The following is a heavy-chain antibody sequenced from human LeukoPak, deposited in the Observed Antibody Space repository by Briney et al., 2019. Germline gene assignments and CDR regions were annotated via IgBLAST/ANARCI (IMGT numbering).Heavy chain of an antibody. CDR1: GGSISNYY. CDR3: ARMSNYYDSSGYYQSLDY. V-gene: IGHV4-4*07. Sequence: SETLSLTCTVSGGSISNYYWSWIRQPAGQGLEWIGRIYASGSTNYNPSLQSRVTISVDRSTNQFSLKLSSVIAADTAVYYCARMSNYYDSSGYYQSLDYWGQGTLVTVSS. J-gene: IGHJ4*02. D-gene: IGHD3-22*01. CDR2: IYASGST.